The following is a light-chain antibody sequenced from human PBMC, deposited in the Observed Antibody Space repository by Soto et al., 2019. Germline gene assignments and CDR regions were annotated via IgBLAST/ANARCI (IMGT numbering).Light chain of an antibody. J-gene: IGKJ1*01. Sequence: DIQMTQSPSTLSASVGDRVTITCRASQSISSWLAWYQQKPGKAPKLLIYDASSLESGVPSRFSGSGSGTEFTLTISSLQPDDFATYYCQQYNSYPGTFGQGTKFEIK. CDR2: DAS. V-gene: IGKV1-5*01. CDR1: QSISSW. CDR3: QQYNSYPGT.